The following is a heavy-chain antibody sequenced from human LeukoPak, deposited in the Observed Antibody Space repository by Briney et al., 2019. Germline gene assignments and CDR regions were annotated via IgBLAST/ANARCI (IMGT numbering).Heavy chain of an antibody. Sequence: GGSLRLSCAASGFTFSSYAMSWVRQAPGKGLEWVSAISGSGGSTYYADSVKGRFTISRDNSKNTLYLQMNSLRAEDTAVYYCAKEWFEDSSGWYPSFDYWGQGTLVTVSS. CDR2: ISGSGGST. J-gene: IGHJ4*02. V-gene: IGHV3-23*01. CDR3: AKEWFEDSSGWYPSFDY. D-gene: IGHD6-19*01. CDR1: GFTFSSYA.